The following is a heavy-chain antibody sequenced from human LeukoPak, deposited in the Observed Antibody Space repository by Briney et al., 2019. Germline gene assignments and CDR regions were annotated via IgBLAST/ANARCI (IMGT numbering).Heavy chain of an antibody. CDR3: ARAPLWARFDY. J-gene: IGHJ4*02. V-gene: IGHV3-53*01. Sequence: GGSLRLSCAASGFTVSSNYMSWVRQAPGKGLEWVSVIYSGGSTYYADSVKGRFTISRDNSKNTLYLQMNSLRAEDTAVYYCARAPLWARFDYWGQGTLVTVSS. D-gene: IGHD3-10*01. CDR2: IYSGGST. CDR1: GFTVSSNY.